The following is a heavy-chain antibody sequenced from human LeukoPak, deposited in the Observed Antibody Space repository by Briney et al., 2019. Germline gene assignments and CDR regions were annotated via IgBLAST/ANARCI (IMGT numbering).Heavy chain of an antibody. D-gene: IGHD4-17*01. CDR3: ARGIDYTVTTSYYFEY. CDR1: GFTFSSYS. CDR2: ISSSSSTI. J-gene: IGHJ4*02. Sequence: GGSLRLSCAASGFTFSSYSMNWVRQAPGKGLEWVSYISSSSSTIYYADSVKGRFTISRDNAKNSLYLQMNSLRDEDTAVYYCARGIDYTVTTSYYFEYWGQGTLVTVSS. V-gene: IGHV3-48*02.